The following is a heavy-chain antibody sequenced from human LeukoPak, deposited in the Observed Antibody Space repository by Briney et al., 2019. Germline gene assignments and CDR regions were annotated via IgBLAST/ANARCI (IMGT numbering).Heavy chain of an antibody. CDR1: GYSISSGYY. J-gene: IGHJ5*02. V-gene: IGHV4-38-2*02. CDR2: INHSGST. Sequence: PSETLSLTCTVSGYSISSGYYWGWIRQPPGKGLEWIGEINHSGSTNYNPSLKSRVTISLDTSKDQFSLKLSSVTAADTAVYYCARVTMVGGFDPWGQGTLVTVSS. CDR3: ARVTMVGGFDP. D-gene: IGHD3-10*01.